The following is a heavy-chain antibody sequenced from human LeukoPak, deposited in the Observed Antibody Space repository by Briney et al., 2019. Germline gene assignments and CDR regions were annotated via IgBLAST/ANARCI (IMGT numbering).Heavy chain of an antibody. V-gene: IGHV4-34*01. J-gene: IGHJ4*02. Sequence: SETLSLTCAVYGGSFSGYYWRWIRHPPGKGLEWIGEIHHSGSTNYNPSLTSRVAISVDTSKNQFSLKLSSVTAADTAVYYCASPPTLWGQGTLVTVSS. CDR3: ASPPTL. CDR1: GGSFSGYY. CDR2: IHHSGST.